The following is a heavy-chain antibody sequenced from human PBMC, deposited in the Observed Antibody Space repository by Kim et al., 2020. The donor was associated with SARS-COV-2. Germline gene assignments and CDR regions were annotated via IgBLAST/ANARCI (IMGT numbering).Heavy chain of an antibody. Sequence: SPSFQGQVTISADKSISTASLQWSSLKASDTAMYYCARSYYYDSSGYYDYWGQGTLVTVSS. J-gene: IGHJ4*02. CDR3: ARSYYYDSSGYYDY. D-gene: IGHD3-22*01. V-gene: IGHV5-51*01.